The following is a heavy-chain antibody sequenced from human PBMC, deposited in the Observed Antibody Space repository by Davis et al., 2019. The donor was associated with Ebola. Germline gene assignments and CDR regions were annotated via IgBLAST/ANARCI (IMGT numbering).Heavy chain of an antibody. Sequence: PSETLSLTCAVYGGSFSGYSWSWIRQPPGKGLEWIGYIYHSGSTYYNPSLKSRVTISVDRSKNQFSLKLSSVTAADTAVYYCARSRGNYYDSSGSLDYWGQGTLVTVSS. J-gene: IGHJ4*02. D-gene: IGHD3-22*01. CDR1: GGSFSGYS. CDR2: IYHSGST. CDR3: ARSRGNYYDSSGSLDY. V-gene: IGHV4-30-2*01.